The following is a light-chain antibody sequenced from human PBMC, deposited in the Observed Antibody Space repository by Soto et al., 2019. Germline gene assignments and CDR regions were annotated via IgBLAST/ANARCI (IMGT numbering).Light chain of an antibody. CDR1: QSVSSY. J-gene: IGKJ4*01. Sequence: EIVLTQSPATLSLSPGERATLSCRASQSVSSYLAWYQRKPGQAPRLLIYDTSNRATGIPARFSGRGSGTDFTLTISGLEPEDFAVYYCQQRTNWPLTFGGGTKVEI. CDR3: QQRTNWPLT. V-gene: IGKV3-11*01. CDR2: DTS.